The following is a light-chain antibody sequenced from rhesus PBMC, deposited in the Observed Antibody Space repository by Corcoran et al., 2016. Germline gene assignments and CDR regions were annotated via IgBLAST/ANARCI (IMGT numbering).Light chain of an antibody. J-gene: IGKJ2*01. CDR3: HQHDTYPYS. CDR1: QGISSF. Sequence: DIQMTQSPSSLSASVGERVTIACRASQGISSFLAWYQQKPRRAPKLRIYVESTLHSGVPSRFSGRGSGTDFTLTISSLQPEDFATYYCHQHDTYPYSFGQGTKVEIK. V-gene: IGKV1-25*01. CDR2: VES.